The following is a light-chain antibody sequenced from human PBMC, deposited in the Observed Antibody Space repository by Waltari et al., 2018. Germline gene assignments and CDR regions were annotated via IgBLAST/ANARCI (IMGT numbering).Light chain of an antibody. J-gene: IGLJ2*01. Sequence: QSGLTQPASVSGSPGQSITIPCPATSSDIGPFNFISWYQQRPGKAPELLVYDVSHRPSGVSTRFSGSKSDNTAALTISGLQAEDEAVYYCSSFSSSTAGIFGGGTKVTVL. CDR3: SSFSSSTAGI. V-gene: IGLV2-14*01. CDR1: SSDIGPFNF. CDR2: DVS.